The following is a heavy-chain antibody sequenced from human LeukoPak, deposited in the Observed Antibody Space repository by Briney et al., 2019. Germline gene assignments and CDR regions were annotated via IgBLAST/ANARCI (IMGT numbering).Heavy chain of an antibody. CDR1: GGSFSGYY. V-gene: IGHV4-34*01. CDR3: ARGVFDFWSGYYVTFDY. CDR2: INHSGST. Sequence: SETLSLTCAVYGGSFSGYYWSWIRQPPGKGLEWIGEINHSGSTNYNPSLKSRVTISVDTSKNQFSLKLSSVTAADTAVYYCARGVFDFWSGYYVTFDYWGQGTWSPSPQ. D-gene: IGHD3-3*01. J-gene: IGHJ4*02.